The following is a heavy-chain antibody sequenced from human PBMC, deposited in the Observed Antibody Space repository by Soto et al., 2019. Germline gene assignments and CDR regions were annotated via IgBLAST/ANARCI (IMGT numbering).Heavy chain of an antibody. V-gene: IGHV3-23*04. D-gene: IGHD3-3*01. CDR3: AKVLDPDFLGPSHGWFDP. Sequence: EVQLVESGGGLVHPEGSLRLSCAASGFTFINFAMTWVRQAPGKGLEWVSAISGNGISTYYADSVKGRFTISRDNSKDTVHLQMHSLRADDTAVYYCAKVLDPDFLGPSHGWFDPWGQGVLVTVSS. CDR2: ISGNGIST. CDR1: GFTFINFA. J-gene: IGHJ5*02.